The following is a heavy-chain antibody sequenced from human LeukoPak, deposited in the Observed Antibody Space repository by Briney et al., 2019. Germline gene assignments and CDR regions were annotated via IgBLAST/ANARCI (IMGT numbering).Heavy chain of an antibody. CDR2: ISSSGST. CDR1: GGSISGYY. Sequence: SETLSLTCTVSGGSISGYYWSWIRQPAGKGLEWIGRISSSGSTNYNPSLKSRVTISVDTSKNQFSLKLSSVTAADTAVYYCARGEYNYGGHNWFDPWGQGTLVTVSS. J-gene: IGHJ5*02. CDR3: ARGEYNYGGHNWFDP. V-gene: IGHV4-4*07. D-gene: IGHD5-18*01.